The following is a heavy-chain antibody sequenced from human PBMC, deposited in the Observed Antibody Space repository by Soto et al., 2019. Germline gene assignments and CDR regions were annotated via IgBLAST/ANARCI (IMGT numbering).Heavy chain of an antibody. Sequence: QVQLQESGPGLVKPSETLSLTCTVSGGSISTYYWSWIRQSPGKGLEWIGYIYYSGSTNYNPSLKSRVTIQVDTSKSHFSLKLRPVTAADTAVHYCARDRRRLGKYYDYGMDVWGQGTAVTVSS. J-gene: IGHJ6*02. CDR1: GGSISTYY. V-gene: IGHV4-59*12. CDR2: IYYSGST. CDR3: ARDRRRLGKYYDYGMDV.